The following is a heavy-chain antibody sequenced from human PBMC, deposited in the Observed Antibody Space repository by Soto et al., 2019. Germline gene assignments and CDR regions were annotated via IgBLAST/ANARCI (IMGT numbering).Heavy chain of an antibody. D-gene: IGHD3-9*01. CDR2: ISAYNGNT. CDR3: ARRGAYYDIFSGHPCYIDY. Sequence: ASLKVAYKXRGYTFTGHYISWVRQAPRQGLEWMGWISAYNGNTNYAQKLQGRVTMTTDTSTSTAYMELRSLRSDDTAVYYCARRGAYYDIFSGHPCYIDYWGQGTPVTVSS. CDR1: GYTFTGHY. J-gene: IGHJ4*02. V-gene: IGHV1-18*01.